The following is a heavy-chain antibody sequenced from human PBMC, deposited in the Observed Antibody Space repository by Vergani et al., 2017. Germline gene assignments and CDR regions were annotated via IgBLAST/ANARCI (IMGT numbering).Heavy chain of an antibody. CDR2: INPNSGGT. J-gene: IGHJ4*02. CDR3: ARDFPYYYDNSGYYPTLDY. V-gene: IGHV1-2*02. Sequence: QVQLVQSGAEVKKPGASVKVSCKASGYTFTGYYMHWVRQAPGQGLEWMGWINPNSGGTNYAQKFQGRVTMTRDTSITTAYMELSRLRSDDTAVYYCARDFPYYYDNSGYYPTLDYWGQGALVTVSS. CDR1: GYTFTGYY. D-gene: IGHD3-22*01.